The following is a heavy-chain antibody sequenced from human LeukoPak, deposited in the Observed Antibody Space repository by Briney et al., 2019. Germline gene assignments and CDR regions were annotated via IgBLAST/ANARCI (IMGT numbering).Heavy chain of an antibody. CDR1: GDSISSYY. CDR2: IYYSGTT. D-gene: IGHD7-27*01. Sequence: SETLSLTCTVSGDSISSYYWTWIRQPPGKGLEWIGYIYYSGTTNYNPSLKSRVTISVDTSKNQFSLKLSSVTAADTAVYYCARGRPLGFDYWGQGALVTVSS. J-gene: IGHJ4*02. V-gene: IGHV4-59*01. CDR3: ARGRPLGFDY.